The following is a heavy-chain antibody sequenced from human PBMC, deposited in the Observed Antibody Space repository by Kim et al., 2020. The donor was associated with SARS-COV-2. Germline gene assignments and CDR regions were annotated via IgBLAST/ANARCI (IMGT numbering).Heavy chain of an antibody. Sequence: YYADSVKGRFTISRDNSKNTLYLQMNSLRAEDTAVYYCAKDAAAGQHFDYWGQGTLVTVSS. CDR3: AKDAAAGQHFDY. J-gene: IGHJ4*02. V-gene: IGHV3-23*01. D-gene: IGHD6-13*01.